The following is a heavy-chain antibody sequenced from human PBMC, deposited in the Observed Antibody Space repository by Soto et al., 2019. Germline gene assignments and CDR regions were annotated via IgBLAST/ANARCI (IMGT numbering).Heavy chain of an antibody. J-gene: IGHJ4*02. V-gene: IGHV3-23*01. Sequence: EVQMLASGGGLGQPGGSLRLSCAASGFKFSNYAMSWVRQAPGKGLEWVSLISATGGGTYYADSVKGRFTISRDNSHNTLYLQVHSLTAEDTAVYYCAKDRRAGGNSAFYFDFWSQGAQVTVSS. CDR1: GFKFSNYA. D-gene: IGHD3-16*01. CDR3: AKDRRAGGNSAFYFDF. CDR2: ISATGGGT.